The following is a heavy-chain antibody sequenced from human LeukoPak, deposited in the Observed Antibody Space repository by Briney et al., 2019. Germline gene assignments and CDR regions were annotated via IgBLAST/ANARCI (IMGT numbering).Heavy chain of an antibody. J-gene: IGHJ6*02. CDR1: GFTFSSFG. D-gene: IGHD2-8*01. CDR2: IGSSSTI. CDR3: ARVIAFHGWCLDV. Sequence: GGSLRLSCAASGFTFSSFGMNWVRQAPGKGLEWVSYIGSSSTIYYADSVKGRFTISRDNAKSSLYLQMNSLRAEDTAVYYCARVIAFHGWCLDVWGQGTTVTVS. V-gene: IGHV3-48*01.